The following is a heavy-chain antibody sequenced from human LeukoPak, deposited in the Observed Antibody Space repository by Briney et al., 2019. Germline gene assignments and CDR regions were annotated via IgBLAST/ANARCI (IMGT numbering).Heavy chain of an antibody. CDR1: GYSFNSYW. CDR3: ARHPSYTSGWPLDY. Sequence: GESLQISCKGSGYSFNSYWIGWVRQMLGKGLEWMGIINLGDSDTRYSPSFQGQVTISADKSISTAYLQWSSLKASDTAMYYCARHPSYTSGWPLDYWGQGTLVTVSS. V-gene: IGHV5-51*01. CDR2: INLGDSDT. J-gene: IGHJ4*02. D-gene: IGHD6-19*01.